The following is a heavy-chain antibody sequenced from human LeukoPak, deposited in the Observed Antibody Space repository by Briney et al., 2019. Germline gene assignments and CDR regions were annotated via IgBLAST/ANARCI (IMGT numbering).Heavy chain of an antibody. Sequence: SETLSLTCTVSGYSISSGYYWGWIRQPPGKGLEWIGSIYHSGSTYYNPSLKSRVTISVDTSKNQFSLKLSSLTAANTAVYYCLRALYYYYYMDVWGKGTTVTVSS. CDR1: GYSISSGYY. J-gene: IGHJ6*03. CDR3: LRALYYYYYMDV. CDR2: IYHSGST. V-gene: IGHV4-38-2*02.